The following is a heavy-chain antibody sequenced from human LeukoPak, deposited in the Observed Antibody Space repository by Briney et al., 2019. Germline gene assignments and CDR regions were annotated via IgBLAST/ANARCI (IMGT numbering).Heavy chain of an antibody. D-gene: IGHD3-9*01. CDR1: GGTFRSYA. CDR2: MNPNSGNT. Sequence: ASVKVSCKASGGTFRSYAVNWVRQVTGQGLVWMGWMNPNSGNTGYAQKFQGRVTMTRNTSISTAYMELSSLRSEDTAVYYCARGRRLTGYYDFDYWGQGTQVTVSS. J-gene: IGHJ4*02. V-gene: IGHV1-8*02. CDR3: ARGRRLTGYYDFDY.